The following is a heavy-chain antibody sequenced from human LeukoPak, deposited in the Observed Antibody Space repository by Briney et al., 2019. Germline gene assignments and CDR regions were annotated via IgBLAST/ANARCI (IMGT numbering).Heavy chain of an antibody. CDR2: ITSSRIYI. CDR1: GFTFSTYS. CDR3: ARDGSRGNLVTAPDF. Sequence: GGSLRLSCAASGFTFSTYSMNWVRQAPGKGLEWVSSITSSRIYIYYADSVKGRFAISRDNAKNSLYLQMNSLRAEDTAVYYCARDGSRGNLVTAPDFWGQGTLVTVSS. J-gene: IGHJ4*02. V-gene: IGHV3-21*01. D-gene: IGHD2-21*02.